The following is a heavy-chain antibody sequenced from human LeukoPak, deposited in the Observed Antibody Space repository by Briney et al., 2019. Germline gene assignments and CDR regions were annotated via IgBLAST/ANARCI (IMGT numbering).Heavy chain of an antibody. J-gene: IGHJ4*02. D-gene: IGHD1-26*01. Sequence: VGSLRLSCAASGFTINNNYMNWVRQAPGKGLEWVSVIYSGGNTYYADSVKGRFTISRDNSKNTLYPQMNSLRAEGTAIYYCARSWDARLNFDYWGQGTLVTVSS. CDR1: GFTINNNY. CDR2: IYSGGNT. CDR3: ARSWDARLNFDY. V-gene: IGHV3-66*02.